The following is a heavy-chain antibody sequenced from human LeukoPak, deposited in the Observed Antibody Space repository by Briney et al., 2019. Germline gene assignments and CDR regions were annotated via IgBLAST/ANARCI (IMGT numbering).Heavy chain of an antibody. J-gene: IGHJ4*02. CDR1: GGTFSSYA. V-gene: IGHV1-69*13. CDR3: ARGVIAAEPTRFDY. Sequence: SVKVSFKASGGTFSSYAISWVRQAPGQGLEWMGGIIPIFGTANYAQKFQGRVTITADESTSTAYMELSSLRSEDTAVYYCARGVIAAEPTRFDYWGQGTLVTVSS. D-gene: IGHD6-13*01. CDR2: IIPIFGTA.